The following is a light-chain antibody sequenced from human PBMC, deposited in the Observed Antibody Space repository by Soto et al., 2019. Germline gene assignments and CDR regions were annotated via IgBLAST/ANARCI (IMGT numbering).Light chain of an antibody. V-gene: IGLV2-23*01. CDR3: CSYAGSSTYV. Sequence: QSVLTQPASVSGSPGQSITISCTGTSSDVGGYNLVSWYQQHPGKAPKVMIYEGSKRPSGVSNRFSGSKSGNTASLTISGLQAEDEADYYCCSYAGSSTYVFGTGTKVTV. J-gene: IGLJ1*01. CDR2: EGS. CDR1: SSDVGGYNL.